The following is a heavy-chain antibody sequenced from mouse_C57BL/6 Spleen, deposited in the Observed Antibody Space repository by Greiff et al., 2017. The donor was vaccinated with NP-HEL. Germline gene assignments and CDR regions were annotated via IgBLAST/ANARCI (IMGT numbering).Heavy chain of an antibody. J-gene: IGHJ2*01. CDR3: ARGWDGGYYFDY. CDR1: GYSITSGYY. D-gene: IGHD4-1*01. V-gene: IGHV3-6*01. CDR2: ISYDGSN. Sequence: VQLKESGPGLVKPSQSLSLTCSVTGYSITSGYYWNWIRQFPGNKLEWMGYISYDGSNNYNPSLKNRISITRDTSKNQFFLKLNSVTTEDTATYYCARGWDGGYYFDYWGQGTTLTVSS.